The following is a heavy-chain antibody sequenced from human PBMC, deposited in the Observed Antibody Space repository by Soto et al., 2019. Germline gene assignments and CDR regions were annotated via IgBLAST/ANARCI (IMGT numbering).Heavy chain of an antibody. J-gene: IGHJ3*02. CDR1: GGSISSSSYY. CDR3: ARPLGYYYDSSGYSDAFDI. V-gene: IGHV4-39*01. CDR2: IYYSGST. D-gene: IGHD3-22*01. Sequence: SETLSLTCTVSGGSISSSSYYWGWIRQPPGKGLEWIGSIYYSGSTYYNPSLKSRVTISVDTSKIQFSLKLSSVPAADTAVYYCARPLGYYYDSSGYSDAFDIWGQGTMVTVSS.